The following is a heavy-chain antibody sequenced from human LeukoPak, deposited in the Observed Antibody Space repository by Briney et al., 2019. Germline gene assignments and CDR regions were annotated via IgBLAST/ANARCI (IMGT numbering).Heavy chain of an antibody. D-gene: IGHD6-19*01. J-gene: IGHJ4*02. Sequence: SETLSLTCAVYGGSFRGYYWSWIRQPPGKGLEWIGEINHSGSTNYNPSLKSRVTISVDTSKNQFSLKLSSVTAADTAVYYCARGRIAVAGTRYYFDYWGQGTLVTVSS. V-gene: IGHV4-34*01. CDR1: GGSFRGYY. CDR2: INHSGST. CDR3: ARGRIAVAGTRYYFDY.